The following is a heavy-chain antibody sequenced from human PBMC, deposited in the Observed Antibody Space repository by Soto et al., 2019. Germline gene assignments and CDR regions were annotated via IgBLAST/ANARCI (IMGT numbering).Heavy chain of an antibody. CDR1: GGSISSGGYY. D-gene: IGHD6-6*01. Sequence: QVQLQESGPGLVKPSQTLSLTCTVSGGSISSGGYYWSWIRQHPGKGLEWIGYIYYSGSTYYNPSLKSRLTISVATSKNQSSLKLSSVTAADTAVYYCARDRSGSSVFFYYPMDVWGKGTTVTVSS. CDR3: ARDRSGSSVFFYYPMDV. V-gene: IGHV4-31*03. CDR2: IYYSGST. J-gene: IGHJ6*03.